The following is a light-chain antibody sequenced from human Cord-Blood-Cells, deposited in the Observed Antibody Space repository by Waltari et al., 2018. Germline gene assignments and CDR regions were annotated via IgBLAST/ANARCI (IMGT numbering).Light chain of an antibody. CDR1: QDIRNY. CDR2: DAS. CDR3: QQYDNLPYA. Sequence: DIQMTQSPTSVSASVVGRVTITCQASQDIRNYLNWYQQKPGKAPKLLLYDASNLETAVPSSLSGSGSGTDFTFTISSLQPEDITTYYCQQYDNLPYAFGQGTKLEIK. V-gene: IGKV1-33*01. J-gene: IGKJ2*01.